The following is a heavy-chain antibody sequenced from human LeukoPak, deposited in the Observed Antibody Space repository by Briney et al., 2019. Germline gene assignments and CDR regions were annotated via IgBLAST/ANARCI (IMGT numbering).Heavy chain of an antibody. D-gene: IGHD1-26*01. J-gene: IGHJ6*02. Sequence: SVKVSCKASGGTFSSYAISWLRQAPGQGPEWMGGIIPIFGTANYAQKFQGRVTITADESTSTAYMELYSLSSEDTAVYYCATVLSGGSYYYGMDVWGQGTTVTVSS. CDR2: IIPIFGTA. CDR3: ATVLSGGSYYYGMDV. CDR1: GGTFSSYA. V-gene: IGHV1-69*13.